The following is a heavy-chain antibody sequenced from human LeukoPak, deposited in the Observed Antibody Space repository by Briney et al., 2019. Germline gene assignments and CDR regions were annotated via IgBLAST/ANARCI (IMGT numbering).Heavy chain of an antibody. CDR2: IYYSGTT. CDR3: ARGVYIAAAQYGY. D-gene: IGHD6-13*01. J-gene: IGHJ4*02. V-gene: IGHV4-59*01. Sequence: PSETLSLTCTVSGGSISSYYWSWIRQPPGKGLEWIGYIYYSGTTNYNPSLKSRVTISVDTSKNQFSLKLSSVTAADTAIYYCARGVYIAAAQYGYWGQGTLVSVSS. CDR1: GGSISSYY.